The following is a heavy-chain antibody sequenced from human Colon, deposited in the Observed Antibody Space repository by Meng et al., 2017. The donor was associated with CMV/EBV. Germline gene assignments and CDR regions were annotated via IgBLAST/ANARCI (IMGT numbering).Heavy chain of an antibody. CDR1: GFSFSGYG. CDR3: MRGAGAGGRDWFDP. CDR2: TRYDASNR. Sequence: GESLKISCAASGFSFSGYGIHWVRQAPGKGLEWVAFTRYDASNRYLADSVKGRFTMSKDNFKNTLYLEMNDLKIEDTAIYYCMRGAGAGGRDWFDPWGQGTLVTVSS. J-gene: IGHJ5*02. V-gene: IGHV3-30*02. D-gene: IGHD6-13*01.